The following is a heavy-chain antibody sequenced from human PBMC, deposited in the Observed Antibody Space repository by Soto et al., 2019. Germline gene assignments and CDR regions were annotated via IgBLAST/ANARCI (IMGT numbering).Heavy chain of an antibody. V-gene: IGHV4-39*01. D-gene: IGHD3-3*01. CDR3: ASEKYYDFWSGYRRNRFDP. Sequence: SETLSLTCTVSGGSISSSSYYWGWIRQPPGKGLEWIGSIYYSGSTYYNPSLKSRVTISVGTSKNQFSLKLSSVTAADTAVYYCASEKYYDFWSGYRRNRFDPWGQRTLVTVSS. J-gene: IGHJ5*02. CDR1: GGSISSSSYY. CDR2: IYYSGST.